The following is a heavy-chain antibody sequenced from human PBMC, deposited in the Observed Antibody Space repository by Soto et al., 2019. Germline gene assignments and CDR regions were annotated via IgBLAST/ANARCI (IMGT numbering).Heavy chain of an antibody. CDR2: ISGGGGAT. D-gene: IGHD4-4*01. Sequence: PGGSLRFSCAASGFTFSSYAMSWVRQAPGKGLDWVSGISGGGGATYYADSVKGRFTISRDNSRNTLFLQMDSLRAEDTAVYYCAKEPYSGYYYMDVWGKGTTVTVSS. V-gene: IGHV3-23*01. CDR3: AKEPYSGYYYMDV. CDR1: GFTFSSYA. J-gene: IGHJ6*03.